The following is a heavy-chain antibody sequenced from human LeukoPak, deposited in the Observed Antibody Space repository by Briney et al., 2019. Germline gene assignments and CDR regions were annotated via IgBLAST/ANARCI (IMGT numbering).Heavy chain of an antibody. CDR3: ARHTSSGFLYYGMDV. J-gene: IGHJ6*02. V-gene: IGHV4-39*01. CDR1: GGSISSGGYY. D-gene: IGHD6-19*01. Sequence: PSETLSLTCTVSGGSISSGGYYWSWIRQHPGKGLEWIGYIYYSGSTYYNPSLKSRVTISVDTSKNQFSLKLSSVTAADTAVYYCARHTSSGFLYYGMDVWGQGTTVTVSS. CDR2: IYYSGST.